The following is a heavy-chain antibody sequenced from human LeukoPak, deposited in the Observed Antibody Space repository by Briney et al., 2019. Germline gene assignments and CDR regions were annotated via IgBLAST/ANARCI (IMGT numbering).Heavy chain of an antibody. CDR3: ARERWSNYYYYGMDV. Sequence: PGGSLRLSCAASGFAFSSYWMSWVRQAPGKGLEWVANIKLDGGEKNYVGSVKGRFTISRDNAKNSLFLQMNSLRADDTAVYYCARERWSNYYYYGMDVWGQGTTVTVSS. D-gene: IGHD2-8*01. J-gene: IGHJ6*02. CDR2: IKLDGGEK. V-gene: IGHV3-7*01. CDR1: GFAFSSYW.